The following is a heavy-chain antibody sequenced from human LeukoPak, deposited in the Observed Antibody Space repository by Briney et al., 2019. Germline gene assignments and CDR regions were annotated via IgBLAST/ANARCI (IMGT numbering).Heavy chain of an antibody. D-gene: IGHD6-19*01. CDR2: ISYDGSNK. CDR1: GFTFSSYG. J-gene: IGHJ6*03. V-gene: IGHV3-30*18. Sequence: QPGGSLRLSCAASGFTFSSYGMHWVRQVPGKGLEWVAVISYDGSNKYYADSVKGRFTISRDNSKNTLYLQMNSLRAEDTAVYYCAKRAIAVANYYYYYMDVWGKGTTVTVSS. CDR3: AKRAIAVANYYYYYMDV.